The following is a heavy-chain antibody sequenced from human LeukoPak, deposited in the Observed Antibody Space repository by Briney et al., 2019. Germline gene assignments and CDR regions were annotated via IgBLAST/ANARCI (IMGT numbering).Heavy chain of an antibody. CDR1: GFTFSSYA. CDR2: ISGSGGST. D-gene: IGHD6-13*01. V-gene: IGHV3-23*01. Sequence: GGSLRLSCAASGFTFSSYAMSWVRQAPGKGLEWVSAISGSGGSTYYADSVKGRFTISRDNSKNTLYLQMNSLRAEDTAVYYCAKALVRGYSSSLDVWGQGTTVTVSS. CDR3: AKALVRGYSSSLDV. J-gene: IGHJ6*02.